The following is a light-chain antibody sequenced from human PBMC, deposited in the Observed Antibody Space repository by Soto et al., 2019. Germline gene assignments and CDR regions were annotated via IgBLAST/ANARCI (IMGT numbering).Light chain of an antibody. V-gene: IGKV3-11*01. Sequence: EIVLTQSPGSLSLSPGERATLSCRASQSVSSYLAWYQQKPGQAPRLLIYDASNRATGIPARFSGSGSGTDFTLTISSLEPEDFAVYYCQQLRGTFGQGTRLEIK. J-gene: IGKJ5*01. CDR3: QQLRGT. CDR1: QSVSSY. CDR2: DAS.